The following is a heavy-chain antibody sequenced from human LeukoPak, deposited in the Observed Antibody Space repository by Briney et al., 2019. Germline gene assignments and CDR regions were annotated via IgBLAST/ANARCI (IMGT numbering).Heavy chain of an antibody. CDR3: ARQGYANDAFDI. CDR2: MHYSGTT. D-gene: IGHD2-2*01. J-gene: IGHJ3*02. Sequence: SSETLSLTCTVSGGFLSSSTYHWGWIRQPPGKGLEWIGTMHYSGTTYSNPSLKSRVSISIDTSKNQISLKLRSVTAADTAVYYCARQGYANDAFDIWGQGTMVTVSS. V-gene: IGHV4-39*01. CDR1: GGFLSSSTYH.